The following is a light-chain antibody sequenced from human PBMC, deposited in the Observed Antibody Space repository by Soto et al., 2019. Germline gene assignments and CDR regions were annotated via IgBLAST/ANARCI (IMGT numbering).Light chain of an antibody. CDR3: QQRSNWPRT. CDR2: DAS. J-gene: IGKJ1*01. Sequence: EIVLTQSPATLSLSPGERANTSCRASQSVSSYLAWYQQNPGQAPRLLIYDASNRATGIPARFSGSGSGTDFTLTISSLEPEDFAVYYCQQRSNWPRTVGQGTKVDI. CDR1: QSVSSY. V-gene: IGKV3-11*01.